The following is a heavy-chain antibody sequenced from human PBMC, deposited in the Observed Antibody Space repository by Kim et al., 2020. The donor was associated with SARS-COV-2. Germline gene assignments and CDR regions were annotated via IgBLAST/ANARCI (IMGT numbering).Heavy chain of an antibody. Sequence: ASVKVSCKASGYTFTSYGISWVRQAPGQGLEWMGWISAYNGNTNYAQKLQGRVTMTTDTSTSTAYMELRSLRSDDTAVYYCARDTRNYDFWSGYNYYYYGMDVWGQGTTVTVSS. V-gene: IGHV1-18*01. CDR1: GYTFTSYG. CDR2: ISAYNGNT. J-gene: IGHJ6*02. D-gene: IGHD3-3*01. CDR3: ARDTRNYDFWSGYNYYYYGMDV.